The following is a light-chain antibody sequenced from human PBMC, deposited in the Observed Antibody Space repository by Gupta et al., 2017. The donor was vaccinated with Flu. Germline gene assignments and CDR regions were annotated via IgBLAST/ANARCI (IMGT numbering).Light chain of an antibody. J-gene: IGKJ4*01. CDR2: WAS. CDR3: QQYYSTPLT. Sequence: NCKSSQSVLYSSNNKNYLAGYQQKPGQPPKLLIYWASTRESGVPDRFSGSGSGTDFTLTVSSLQAEDVAVYYCQQYYSTPLTFGGGTKVEIK. CDR1: QSVLYSSNNKNY. V-gene: IGKV4-1*01.